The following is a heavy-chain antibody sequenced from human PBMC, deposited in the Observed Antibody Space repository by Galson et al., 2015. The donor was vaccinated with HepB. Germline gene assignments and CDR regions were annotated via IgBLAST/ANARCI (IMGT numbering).Heavy chain of an antibody. J-gene: IGHJ4*02. D-gene: IGHD2-2*01. CDR1: GYTFTSYA. CDR3: ARDRGEGVVPAFWFDQEGY. CDR2: INAGNGNT. V-gene: IGHV1-3*01. Sequence: SVKVSCKASGYTFTSYAMHWVRQAPGQRLEWMGWINAGNGNTKYSQKFQGRVTITRDTSASTAYMELSSLRSEDTAVYYCARDRGEGVVPAFWFDQEGYWGQGTLVTVSS.